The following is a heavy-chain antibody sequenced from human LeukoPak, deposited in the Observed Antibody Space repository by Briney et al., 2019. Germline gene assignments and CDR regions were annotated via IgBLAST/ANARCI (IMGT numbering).Heavy chain of an antibody. CDR3: GRGGVPAAIDY. Sequence: GGSLRLSCAASGFTFITYSMSWVRQAPGKGLEWVSSISSSSSSYIYYADSVKGRFTISRDNAKNSLYLQMNSLRAEDTAVYYCGRGGVPAAIDYWGQGTLVTVSS. CDR2: ISSSSSSYI. V-gene: IGHV3-21*01. J-gene: IGHJ4*02. D-gene: IGHD2-2*01. CDR1: GFTFITYS.